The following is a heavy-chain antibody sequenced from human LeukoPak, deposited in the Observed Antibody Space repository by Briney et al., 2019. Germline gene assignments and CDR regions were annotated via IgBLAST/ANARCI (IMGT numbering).Heavy chain of an antibody. CDR3: ARGQGYSSGWYGGDYFDY. V-gene: IGHV3-21*01. CDR2: ISRSSTYI. Sequence: GMSLRLSCAASGFTFSSYSMNWVRLAPGKGLEWVSSISRSSTYIYYADSVKGRFTISRDNAKNSLYLQMNSLRAEDTAVYFCARGQGYSSGWYGGDYFDYWGQGTLVTVSS. J-gene: IGHJ4*02. D-gene: IGHD6-19*01. CDR1: GFTFSSYS.